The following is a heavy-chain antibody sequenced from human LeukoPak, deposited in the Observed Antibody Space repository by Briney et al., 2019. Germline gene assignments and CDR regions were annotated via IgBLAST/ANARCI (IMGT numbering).Heavy chain of an antibody. J-gene: IGHJ4*02. V-gene: IGHV1-46*01. Sequence: ASVKVSCKASGYSFTAYGLSWVRQAPGQGLEWMGIINPSGGSTSYAQKFQGRVTMTRDTSTSTVYMELSSLRSEDTAVYYCARDYSSLRGSYVVWGQGTLVTVSS. CDR2: INPSGGST. D-gene: IGHD1-26*01. CDR1: GYSFTAYG. CDR3: ARDYSSLRGSYVV.